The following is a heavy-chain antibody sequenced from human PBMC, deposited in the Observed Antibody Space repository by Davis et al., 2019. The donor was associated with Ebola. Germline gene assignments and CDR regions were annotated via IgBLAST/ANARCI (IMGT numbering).Heavy chain of an antibody. J-gene: IGHJ5*02. CDR2: ISYDGSNK. D-gene: IGHD5-18*01. CDR3: ARGSHRIQLWFSGWFDP. V-gene: IGHV3-30-3*01. CDR1: GFTFSSYA. Sequence: GGSLRLSCAASGFTFSSYAMHWVRQAPGKGLEWVAVISYDGSNKYYADSVKGRFTISRDNSKNTLYLQMNSLRAEDTAVYYCARGSHRIQLWFSGWFDPWGQGTLVTVSS.